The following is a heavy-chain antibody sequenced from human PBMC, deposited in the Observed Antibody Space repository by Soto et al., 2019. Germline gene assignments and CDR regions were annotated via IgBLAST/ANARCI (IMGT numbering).Heavy chain of an antibody. CDR1: GASISDYY. Sequence: PSETLSLTCSVSGASISDYYWTWIRRPPGKGLEWVGYVYHSGTASYNPSLKSRVAMSVDTSKKQISLKLSYVTAADTAIYYCAREYMRWFDPW. J-gene: IGHJ5*02. D-gene: IGHD1-20*01. CDR3: AREYMRWFDP. CDR2: VYHSGTA. V-gene: IGHV4-59*01.